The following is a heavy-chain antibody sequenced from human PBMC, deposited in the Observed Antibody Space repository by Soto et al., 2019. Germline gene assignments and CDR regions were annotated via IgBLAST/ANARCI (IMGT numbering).Heavy chain of an antibody. CDR1: GFTFSDYY. J-gene: IGHJ4*02. CDR3: ARDTYRSKTDFDY. V-gene: IGHV3-11*01. CDR2: ISSSSGTI. D-gene: IGHD6-13*01. Sequence: LRLSSAASGFTFSDYYITWTRQAPGSVLEWVSYISSSSGTISYANSVKGRFTISRDSAQNSLYLQMTSLRAEDTAVYYCARDTYRSKTDFDYWVQGTLVTVSS.